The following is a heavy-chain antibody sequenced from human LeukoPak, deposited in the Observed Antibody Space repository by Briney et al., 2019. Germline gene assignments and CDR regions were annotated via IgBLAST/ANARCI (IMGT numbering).Heavy chain of an antibody. CDR3: ARGQRWSDH. CDR2: IYSGTT. J-gene: IGHJ4*02. Sequence: SETLSLTCTVSGVSINSYYWSWLPQPAGKGLEWIGNIYSGTTNYNRTLRSRVTILLDKSKNQYSLRLSSVTVADTAIYYCARGQRWSDHWGQGTLVTVAS. CDR1: GVSINSYY. D-gene: IGHD4-23*01. V-gene: IGHV4-59*01.